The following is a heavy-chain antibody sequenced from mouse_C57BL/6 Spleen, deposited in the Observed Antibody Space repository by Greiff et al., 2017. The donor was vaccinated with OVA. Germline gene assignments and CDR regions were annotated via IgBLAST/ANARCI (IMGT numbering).Heavy chain of an antibody. CDR1: GFTFSSYT. CDR2: ISGGGGNT. V-gene: IGHV5-9*01. D-gene: IGHD2-3*01. Sequence: DVHLVESGGGLVKPGGSLKLSCAASGFTFSSYTMSWVRQTPEKRLEWVATISGGGGNTYYPDSVKGRFTISRDNAKNTLYLQMSSLRSEDTALYYCARWLLRQRYFDVWGTGTTVTVSS. J-gene: IGHJ1*03. CDR3: ARWLLRQRYFDV.